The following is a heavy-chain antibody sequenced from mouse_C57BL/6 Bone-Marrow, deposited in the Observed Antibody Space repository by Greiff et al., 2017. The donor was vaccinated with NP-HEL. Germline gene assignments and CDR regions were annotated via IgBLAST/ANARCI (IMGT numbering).Heavy chain of an antibody. V-gene: IGHV10-1*01. CDR1: GFSFNTYA. Sequence: EVKLMESGGGLVQPKGSLKLSCAASGFSFNTYAMNWVRQAPGKGLEWVARIRSKSNNYATYYADSVKDRFTISRDDSESMLYLQMNNLKTEDTSMYYCVKGYYYAMDYWGQGTSVTVSS. D-gene: IGHD3-1*01. CDR3: VKGYYYAMDY. J-gene: IGHJ4*01. CDR2: IRSKSNNYAT.